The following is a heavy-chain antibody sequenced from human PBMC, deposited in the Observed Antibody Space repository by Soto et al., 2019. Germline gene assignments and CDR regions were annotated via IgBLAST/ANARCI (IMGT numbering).Heavy chain of an antibody. J-gene: IGHJ4*02. CDR3: AREGGGWGDAYNFPSY. Sequence: QVQLVQSGVEVKKPGASVKVSGKASGYTFTSHGISWVRQAPGQGLEWMGWISPYNGNTIYAQRLQGRVTMTTDTSTSTAYMERRSLMSNDTPMYDCAREGGGWGDAYNFPSYWGQGTLVTVSS. V-gene: IGHV1-18*01. D-gene: IGHD3-16*01. CDR1: GYTFTSHG. CDR2: ISPYNGNT.